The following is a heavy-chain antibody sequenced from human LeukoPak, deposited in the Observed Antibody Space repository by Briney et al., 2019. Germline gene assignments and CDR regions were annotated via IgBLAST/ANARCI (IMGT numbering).Heavy chain of an antibody. CDR1: GGTFSSNA. D-gene: IGHD5-18*01. CDR3: AGELESAMAGGFDY. Sequence: SVKVSCKASGGTFSSNAISWVRQAPGQGLEWMGGIIPIFGPPNYAQNFKGRVTITADESTGSVYMELSRLTSEDTAVYYCAGELESAMAGGFDYWGQGTLVTVSS. J-gene: IGHJ4*02. CDR2: IIPIFGPP. V-gene: IGHV1-69*13.